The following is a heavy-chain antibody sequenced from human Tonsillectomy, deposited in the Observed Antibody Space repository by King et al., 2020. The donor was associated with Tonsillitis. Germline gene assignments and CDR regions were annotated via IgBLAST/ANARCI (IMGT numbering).Heavy chain of an antibody. V-gene: IGHV3-48*03. J-gene: IGHJ6*03. CDR2: ISSSGSTI. D-gene: IGHD3-3*01. CDR1: GFTFSSYE. CDR3: ARAPRKLRFLEWLGPYYYYMDV. Sequence: VQLVESGGGLVQPGGSLRLSCAASGFTFSSYEMNWVRQAPGKGLEWVSYISSSGSTIYYADSVRGRFTISRDNAKNSLYLQMNSLRAEDTAVYYCARAPRKLRFLEWLGPYYYYMDVWGKGTTVTVSS.